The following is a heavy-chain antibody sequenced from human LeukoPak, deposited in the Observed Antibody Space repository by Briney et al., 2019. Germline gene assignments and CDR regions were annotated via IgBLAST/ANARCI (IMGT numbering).Heavy chain of an antibody. V-gene: IGHV4-31*03. J-gene: IGHJ6*02. CDR3: ARLSGYGGYYYGMDV. CDR1: GGSISSGGYY. D-gene: IGHD5-12*01. Sequence: SQTLSLTCTVSGGSISSGGYYWSWIRQHPGKGLEWIGYIYYSGSTHYNPSLKSRVTISLDTSKNQFSLKLSSVTAADTAVYYCARLSGYGGYYYGMDVWGQGTTVTVSS. CDR2: IYYSGST.